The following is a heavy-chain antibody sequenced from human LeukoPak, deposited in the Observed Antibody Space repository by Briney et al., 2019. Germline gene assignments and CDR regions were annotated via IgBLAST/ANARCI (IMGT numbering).Heavy chain of an antibody. CDR2: IYYSGST. CDR1: GYSISTSSYY. CDR3: ARSYYYDYRQIDY. J-gene: IGHJ4*02. D-gene: IGHD3-22*01. V-gene: IGHV4-39*01. Sequence: SETLSLTCTVSGYSISTSSYYWGWIRQPPGKGLEWLGSIYYSGSTYYNPSLKSRVTISVDTSKNQLSLNLYSVTAADTAVFYCARSYYYDYRQIDYWGQGTLVTVSS.